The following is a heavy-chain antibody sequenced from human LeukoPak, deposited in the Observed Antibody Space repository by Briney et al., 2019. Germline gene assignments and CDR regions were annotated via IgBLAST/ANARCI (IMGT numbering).Heavy chain of an antibody. Sequence: PGGSLRLSCATSGFTFSSYGMHWVRQAPGKGLEWVAVIWYDGSNKYYADSVKGRFTISRDNSKNTLYLQVNSLRGEDTGLYYCAKDPYSGSRYFQRWGQGTLVTVSS. CDR2: IWYDGSNK. V-gene: IGHV3-33*06. J-gene: IGHJ1*01. CDR1: GFTFSSYG. D-gene: IGHD1-26*01. CDR3: AKDPYSGSRYFQR.